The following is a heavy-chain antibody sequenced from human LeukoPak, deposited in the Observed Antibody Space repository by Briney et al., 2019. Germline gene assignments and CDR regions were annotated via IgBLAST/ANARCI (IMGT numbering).Heavy chain of an antibody. D-gene: IGHD6-13*01. Sequence: SETLSLTCTVSGGSIRSYYWTWIRQPAGKGLEWMGRIYTSGSTNYNPSLKSRVTMSVDTSNNQFSLNLSSVTAADTAVYYCARQIIAAGKNYYGMDVWGQGTTVTVSS. CDR2: IYTSGST. CDR3: ARQIIAAGKNYYGMDV. V-gene: IGHV4-4*07. J-gene: IGHJ6*02. CDR1: GGSIRSYY.